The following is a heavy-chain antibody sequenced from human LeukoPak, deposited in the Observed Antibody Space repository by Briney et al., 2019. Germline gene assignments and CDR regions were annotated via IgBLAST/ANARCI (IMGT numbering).Heavy chain of an antibody. CDR2: ITTGDGNT. Sequence: GGSLILSCAASGLPFSSYDMNLVRQATGNGLEFASTITTGDGNTYYADAGECRFTVSRDDSKITLYLRMNSLRAEDTAVYYCAKDGDLWVSAHWGDSWGRGTLVTVSS. D-gene: IGHD7-27*01. V-gene: IGHV3-23*01. CDR3: AKDGDLWVSAHWGDS. J-gene: IGHJ5*01. CDR1: GLPFSSYD.